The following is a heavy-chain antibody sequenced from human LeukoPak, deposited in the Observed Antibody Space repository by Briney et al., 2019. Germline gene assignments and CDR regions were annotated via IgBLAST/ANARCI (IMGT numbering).Heavy chain of an antibody. Sequence: GRSLRLSCAASGFTFSAFGIHWARQAPGKGLGWEAAILYDASNKYYAVSVRGRFTISRDNSRNTLFLQMNSLRADDTAVYYCARGTTDIVAEISDAFDIWGQGTVVTVSS. V-gene: IGHV3-30-3*01. D-gene: IGHD5-12*01. CDR2: ILYDASNK. CDR3: ARGTTDIVAEISDAFDI. CDR1: GFTFSAFG. J-gene: IGHJ3*02.